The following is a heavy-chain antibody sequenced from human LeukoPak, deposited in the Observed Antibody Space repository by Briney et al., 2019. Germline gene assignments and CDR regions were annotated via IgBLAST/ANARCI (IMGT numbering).Heavy chain of an antibody. CDR1: GFTFSSHW. CDR2: IWQEGSEK. D-gene: IGHD3-16*01. J-gene: IGHJ4*02. CDR3: GRDQNLISWGLDYFDY. V-gene: IGHV3-7*01. Sequence: PGGSLTLSCVASGFTFSSHWMSWVRQAPGKGLEWVANIWQEGSEKYYVDSVKGRFTISRDNTRNSLFLHMNSLRAEDTAVYFCGRDQNLISWGLDYFDYWGQGTLVTVSS.